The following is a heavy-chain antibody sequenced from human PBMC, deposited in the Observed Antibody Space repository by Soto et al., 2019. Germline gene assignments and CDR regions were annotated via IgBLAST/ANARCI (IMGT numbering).Heavy chain of an antibody. J-gene: IGHJ4*02. Sequence: SETLSLTCTVSGGSISSYYWSWIRQPPGKGLEWIGYIYYSGSTTYNPSLKSRVTISLHTSQNQFSLKLSSVTAADTAVYYCARGTRASYSGVEYYFDYWGQGTLVTVSS. CDR2: IYYSGST. CDR3: ARGTRASYSGVEYYFDY. V-gene: IGHV4-59*01. CDR1: GGSISSYY. D-gene: IGHD1-26*01.